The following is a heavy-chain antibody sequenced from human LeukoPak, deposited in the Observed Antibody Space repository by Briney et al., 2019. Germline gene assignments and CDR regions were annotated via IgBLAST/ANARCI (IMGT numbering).Heavy chain of an antibody. D-gene: IGHD5-18*01. J-gene: IGHJ4*02. Sequence: PGGSLRLSCAASGFTFSSYGMHWVRQAPGKGLEWVAFIRHDGSNKYYADSVKGRFTVSRDNSKNTLYLQMNSLRAEDTAVYYCAKDPNRGGLSNYGYEWSCWGQGTLVTVSS. V-gene: IGHV3-30*02. CDR3: AKDPNRGGLSNYGYEWSC. CDR2: IRHDGSNK. CDR1: GFTFSSYG.